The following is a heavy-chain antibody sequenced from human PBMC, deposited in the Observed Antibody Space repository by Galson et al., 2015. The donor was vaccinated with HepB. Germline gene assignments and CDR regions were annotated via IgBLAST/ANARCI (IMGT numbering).Heavy chain of an antibody. V-gene: IGHV3-23*01. D-gene: IGHD4/OR15-4a*01. CDR2: DTGSPGTT. CDR1: GFTFNIYA. J-gene: IGHJ4*02. CDR3: ATTIISSHSWGH. Sequence: SLRLFCAASGFTFNIYAMTWVRQAPRKGLEWVSGDTGSPGTTYSADSVKGRFTVSRDNSKNTLYLHLNSLRDEDTAVYYCATTIISSHSWGHWGQGTLVTVSS.